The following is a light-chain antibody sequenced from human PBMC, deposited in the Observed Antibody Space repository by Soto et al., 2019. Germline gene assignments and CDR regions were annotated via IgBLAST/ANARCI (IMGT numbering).Light chain of an antibody. CDR3: QQSYRAPLT. CDR1: LTISKS. CDR2: GVS. J-gene: IGKJ4*01. Sequence: DIQMTQSPSSLSASVGDRVTITCRASLTISKSLNWYQQKPGKAPKVLIYGVSNLQSGVPSRFSGSGSGTDFTLTISILQPEDVAIYYCQQSYRAPLTFGGGTSVEIK. V-gene: IGKV1-39*01.